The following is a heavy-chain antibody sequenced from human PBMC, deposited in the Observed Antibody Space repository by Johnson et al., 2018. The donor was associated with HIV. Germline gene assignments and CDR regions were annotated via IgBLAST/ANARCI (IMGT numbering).Heavy chain of an antibody. J-gene: IGHJ3*02. D-gene: IGHD3-9*01. Sequence: VQLVESGGGLVQPGGSLRLSCVASGITFSNYWMSWVRQAPGKGLEWLANMKQDGSEQYYVDSVKGRFTISRDNAKNSLYLQMHSLGAEDTAVYYCARDGPVDWVAALDIWGQGTLVTVSS. CDR1: GITFSNYW. CDR3: ARDGPVDWVAALDI. CDR2: MKQDGSEQ. V-gene: IGHV3-7*05.